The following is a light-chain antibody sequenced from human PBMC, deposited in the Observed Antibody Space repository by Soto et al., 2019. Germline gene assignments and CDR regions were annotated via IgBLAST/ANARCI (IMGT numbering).Light chain of an antibody. CDR1: QSVSSSY. Sequence: EIVVTQSPGTLSLSPGEGATLSCRASQSVSSSYLAWYQQKPGQAPRLLIYGASNRATGIPDRFRGSGSGTDFTLAISRLEPEDFAVYYCQQYGGLPRTFGQGTKVEIK. CDR2: GAS. J-gene: IGKJ1*01. V-gene: IGKV3-20*01. CDR3: QQYGGLPRT.